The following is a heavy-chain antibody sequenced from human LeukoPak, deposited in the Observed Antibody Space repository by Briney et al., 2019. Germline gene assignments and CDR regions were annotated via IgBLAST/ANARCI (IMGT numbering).Heavy chain of an antibody. Sequence: GGSLRLSCAASGLTFSSYEMNWVRQAPGKGLERVSYISSSGSTIYYADSVKGRFTISRDNAKNSLYLQMNSLRAEDMALYYCAKSFGGNSGAFDIWGQGTMVTVSS. V-gene: IGHV3-48*03. CDR2: ISSSGSTI. CDR1: GLTFSSYE. D-gene: IGHD4-23*01. CDR3: AKSFGGNSGAFDI. J-gene: IGHJ3*02.